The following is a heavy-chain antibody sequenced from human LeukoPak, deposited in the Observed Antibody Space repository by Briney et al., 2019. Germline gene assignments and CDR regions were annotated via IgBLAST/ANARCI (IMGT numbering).Heavy chain of an antibody. D-gene: IGHD3-3*01. Sequence: SETLSLTCTVSGGSISSYYWSWIRQPPGKGLEWIGYIYYSGSTNYNPSLKSRVTISVDTSKNQFSLKLSSVTAADTAVYYCARTARITIFGSAHYFDYWGQGTLVTVSS. J-gene: IGHJ4*02. CDR3: ARTARITIFGSAHYFDY. CDR1: GGSISSYY. CDR2: IYYSGST. V-gene: IGHV4-59*01.